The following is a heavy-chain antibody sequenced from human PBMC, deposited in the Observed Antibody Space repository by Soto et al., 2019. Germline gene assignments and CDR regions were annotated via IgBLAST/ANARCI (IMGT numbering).Heavy chain of an antibody. CDR2: ISGSGGST. Sequence: GGSLRLSCAASGFTFSSYAMSWVRQAPGKGLEWVSSISGSGGSTYYADSVKGRFTISRDNPKNTLNLQMNSLRAEDTAVYHCAKGYSSDYSAGRGFDPWGQGILVTVSS. D-gene: IGHD3-22*01. CDR3: AKGYSSDYSAGRGFDP. J-gene: IGHJ5*02. CDR1: GFTFSSYA. V-gene: IGHV3-23*01.